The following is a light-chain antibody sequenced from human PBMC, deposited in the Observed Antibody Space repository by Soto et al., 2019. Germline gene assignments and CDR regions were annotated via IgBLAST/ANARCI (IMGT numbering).Light chain of an antibody. CDR3: GADHGRGSNYV. V-gene: IGLV9-49*01. Sequence: QSVLTQPPSASASLGASVTLTCTLSSGYSNYKVDWYQQRPGKGPRFVMRVGTGGIVGSKGDGIPDRFSVLGSGLNRYLTIKNIQEEDEGDYHCGADHGRGSNYVFGTGTKLTVL. J-gene: IGLJ1*01. CDR1: SGYSNYK. CDR2: VGTGGIVG.